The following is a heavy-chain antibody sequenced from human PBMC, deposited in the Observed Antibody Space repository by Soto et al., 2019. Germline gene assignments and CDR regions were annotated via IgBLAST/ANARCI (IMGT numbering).Heavy chain of an antibody. CDR1: GGSLSSGSFF. Sequence: SETLSLTCTVSGGSLSSGSFFWGWIRQPPGKGLEWIGHIYFTGTSSYSPSLKSRVTMFVDTSKNNFSLRLTSVTAADTAVYYCVRREAVAGSQFDFWGQGTLVTVPQ. J-gene: IGHJ4*02. CDR3: VRREAVAGSQFDF. V-gene: IGHV4-39*02. CDR2: IYFTGTS. D-gene: IGHD6-19*01.